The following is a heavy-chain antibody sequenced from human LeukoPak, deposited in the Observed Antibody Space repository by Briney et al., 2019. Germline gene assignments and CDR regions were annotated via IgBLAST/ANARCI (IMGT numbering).Heavy chain of an antibody. V-gene: IGHV3-53*01. CDR1: GFTVSSNY. Sequence: GGSLRLSCAASGFTVSSNYMSWVRQAPGKGLEWGSVIYSGGSTYYADSVKGRFTISRDNSKNTLYLQMNSLRAEDTAVYYCATWFGELLSDYFDYWGQGTLVTVSS. J-gene: IGHJ4*02. D-gene: IGHD3-10*01. CDR2: IYSGGST. CDR3: ATWFGELLSDYFDY.